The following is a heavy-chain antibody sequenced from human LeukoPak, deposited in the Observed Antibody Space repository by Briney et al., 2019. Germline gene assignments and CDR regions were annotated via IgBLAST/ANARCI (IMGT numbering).Heavy chain of an antibody. CDR1: GYTFTSYA. Sequence: ASVKVSCKASGYTFTSYAMNWVRQAPGQGLEWMGWINTNTGNPTYAQGFTGRFVFSLDTPVSTAYLQISSLKAEDTAVYYCARDQSSSWSHYYYMDVWGKGTTVTVSS. J-gene: IGHJ6*03. V-gene: IGHV7-4-1*02. CDR3: ARDQSSSWSHYYYMDV. CDR2: INTNTGNP. D-gene: IGHD6-13*01.